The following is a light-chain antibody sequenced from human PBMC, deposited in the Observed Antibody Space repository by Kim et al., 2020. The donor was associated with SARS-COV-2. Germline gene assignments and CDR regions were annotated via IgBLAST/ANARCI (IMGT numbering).Light chain of an antibody. CDR1: QSVSSY. J-gene: IGKJ4*01. Sequence: WSPGERVTLSCRASQSVSSYLAWYQQKPGQAPRLLIYDASSRATGIPARFSGSGSGTDFTLTISSLEPEDFAVYYCQQRSNWPLTFGGGTKVDIK. CDR3: QQRSNWPLT. V-gene: IGKV3-11*01. CDR2: DAS.